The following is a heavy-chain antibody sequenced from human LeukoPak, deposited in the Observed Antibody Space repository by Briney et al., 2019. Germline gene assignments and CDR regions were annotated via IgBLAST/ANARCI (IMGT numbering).Heavy chain of an antibody. J-gene: IGHJ4*02. Sequence: SETLSLTCTVSGGSISSYYWSWIRQPPGKGLEWIGYIYTSGSTNYNPSLKSRVTISVDTSKNQFSLKLSSVTAADTAVYYCARQRPGIAAAGYFDYWGQGTLVTVSS. CDR1: GGSISSYY. D-gene: IGHD6-13*01. V-gene: IGHV4-4*09. CDR2: IYTSGST. CDR3: ARQRPGIAAAGYFDY.